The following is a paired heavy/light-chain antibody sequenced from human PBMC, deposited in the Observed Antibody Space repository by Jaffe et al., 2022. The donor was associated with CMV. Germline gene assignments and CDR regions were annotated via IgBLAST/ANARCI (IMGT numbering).Heavy chain of an antibody. V-gene: IGHV5-51*01. J-gene: IGHJ5*01. Sequence: EVRLVQSGAEVKKSGESLKISCRGSGFNFSNYWIGWVRHMPGKGLEWMGNIFPGGSDTTYSPSFQGQVTISADKSVSFAFLQWSSLKASDTATYYCARLNDYNNSAPKWFDSWGQGTLVTVSS. CDR3: ARLNDYNNSAPKWFDS. D-gene: IGHD4-4*01. CDR2: IFPGGSDT. CDR1: GFNFSNYW.
Light chain of an antibody. CDR1: NIGTKR. CDR3: QVWDSNGDHVI. Sequence: SYVLSQPPSVSVAPGRTARITCGGNNIGTKRMHWYQQKPGQAPVLVIFYDSDRPSGIPERFSGSNSGNTATLTISGVEAGDEADYFCQVWDSNGDHVIFGGGTKLTVL. CDR2: YDS. J-gene: IGLJ2*01. V-gene: IGLV3-21*04.